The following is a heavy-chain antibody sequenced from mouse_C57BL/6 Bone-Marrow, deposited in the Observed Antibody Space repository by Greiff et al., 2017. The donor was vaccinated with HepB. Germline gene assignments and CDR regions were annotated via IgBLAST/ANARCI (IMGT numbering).Heavy chain of an antibody. V-gene: IGHV1-82*01. D-gene: IGHD1-1*01. CDR1: GYAFSSSW. CDR3: AGYYGSSFY. Sequence: QVQLQQSGPELVKPGASVKISCKASGYAFSSSWMNWVKQRPGKGLEWIGRMYPGDGDTNYNGKFKGKATLTADKSSSTAYMQLSSRTSEDSAVYFCAGYYGSSFYWGQGTTLTVSS. CDR2: MYPGDGDT. J-gene: IGHJ2*01.